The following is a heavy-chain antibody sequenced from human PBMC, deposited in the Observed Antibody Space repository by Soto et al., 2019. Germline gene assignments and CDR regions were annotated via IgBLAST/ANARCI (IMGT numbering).Heavy chain of an antibody. CDR1: GYTFTSYA. V-gene: IGHV1-3*01. CDR2: INAGDGNT. Sequence: ASVKVSCKASGYTFTSYAMHWVRQAPGQGLEWMGWINAGDGNTKYAQKFQGRVTMTRDTSTDTAYMELSSLRSEDTAVYYCATGQREPLVPGWFDPWGQGTLVTVSS. J-gene: IGHJ5*02. D-gene: IGHD6-6*01. CDR3: ATGQREPLVPGWFDP.